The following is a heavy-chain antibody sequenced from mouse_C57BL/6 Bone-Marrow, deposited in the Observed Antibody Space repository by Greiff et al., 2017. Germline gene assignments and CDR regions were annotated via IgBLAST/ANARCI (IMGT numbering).Heavy chain of an antibody. V-gene: IGHV5-4*03. CDR1: GFTFSSYA. D-gene: IGHD2-3*01. CDR2: ISDGGSYT. J-gene: IGHJ1*03. CDR3: ARVYLGSFDV. Sequence: EVKLMESGGGLVKPGGSLKLSCAASGFTFSSYAMSWVRQTPEKRLEWVATISDGGSYTYYPDNVKGRFTISRDNAKNNLYLQMSHLKSEDTAMYSCARVYLGSFDVDGRGTTRTVAS.